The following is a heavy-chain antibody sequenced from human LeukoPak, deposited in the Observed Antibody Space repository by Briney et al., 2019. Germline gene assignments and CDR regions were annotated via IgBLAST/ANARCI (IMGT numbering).Heavy chain of an antibody. CDR2: INPNSGGT. CDR3: ASNLAGIAAAIDY. Sequence: ASVKVSCKASGYTFTGYYMHWVRQAPGQGLEWMGWINPNSGGTNYAQKFQGRVTMTRDTSISTAYMELSRLRSDDTAVYYCASNLAGIAAAIDYWGQGTLVTVSS. J-gene: IGHJ4*02. D-gene: IGHD6-13*01. V-gene: IGHV1-2*02. CDR1: GYTFTGYY.